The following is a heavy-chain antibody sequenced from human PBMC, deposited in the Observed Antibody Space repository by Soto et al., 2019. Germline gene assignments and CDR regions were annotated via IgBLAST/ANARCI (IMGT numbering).Heavy chain of an antibody. V-gene: IGHV1-69*12. D-gene: IGHD3-3*02. CDR3: ARDKDRPQLGGNYYYILDV. Sequence: QVHLEQSGAEVKKPGSSVKVSCKASGGTFSNSAISWVRQAPGQGLEWMGGIMSVFRTPDYAQKFQGRVTVTADESTSTAYMELSGLRSDDTAVYYCARDKDRPQLGGNYYYILDVWGQGTTVTVSS. CDR2: IMSVFRTP. J-gene: IGHJ6*02. CDR1: GGTFSNSA.